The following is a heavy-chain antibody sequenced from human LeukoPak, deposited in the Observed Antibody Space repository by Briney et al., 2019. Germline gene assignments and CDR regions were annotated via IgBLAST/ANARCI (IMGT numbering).Heavy chain of an antibody. Sequence: GESLKISCKGSGYSFTSYWIGWVRQMPGKGLEWMGIIYPGDSDTRYSPSFQGQVTISADKSISTAYLQWSSLKASDTAMYYCARHSEGRYYDSSGYYPETRWIDYRGQGTLVTVSS. CDR2: IYPGDSDT. CDR1: GYSFTSYW. CDR3: ARHSEGRYYDSSGYYPETRWIDY. D-gene: IGHD3-22*01. V-gene: IGHV5-51*01. J-gene: IGHJ4*02.